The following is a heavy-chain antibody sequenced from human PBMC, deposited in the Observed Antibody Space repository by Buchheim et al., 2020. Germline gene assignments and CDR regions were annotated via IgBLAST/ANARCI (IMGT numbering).Heavy chain of an antibody. V-gene: IGHV3-30*04. D-gene: IGHD3-3*01. CDR1: GFTFSSYA. CDR3: ARSGYDFWSGYYAFWDY. J-gene: IGHJ4*02. CDR2: ISYDGSNK. Sequence: QVQLVESGGGVVQPGRSLRLSCAASGFTFSSYAMHWVRQAPGKGLEWVAVISYDGSNKYYADSVKGRFTISRDNSKKTLYLQMNSLRAEDTAVYYCARSGYDFWSGYYAFWDYWGQGTL.